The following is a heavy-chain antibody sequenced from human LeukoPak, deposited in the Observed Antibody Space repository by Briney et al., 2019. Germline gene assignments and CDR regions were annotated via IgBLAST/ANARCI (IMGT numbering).Heavy chain of an antibody. CDR1: GFTFSNYA. Sequence: PGGSLRLSCAASGFTFSNYAMNWVRQAPGKGLERVSGLSGSGVSSYYADSVKGRFTISRDNSKNTLFLQMSSLRAEDTAVYYCARSSHSYYYYGMGVWGQGTTVTVPS. J-gene: IGHJ6*02. CDR3: ARSSHSYYYYGMGV. V-gene: IGHV3-23*01. CDR2: LSGSGVSS.